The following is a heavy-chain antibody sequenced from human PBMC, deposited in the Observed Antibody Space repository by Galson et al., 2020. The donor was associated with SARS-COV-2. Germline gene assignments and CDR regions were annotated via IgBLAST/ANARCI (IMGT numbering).Heavy chain of an antibody. V-gene: IGHV4-31*02. Sequence: SETLSLTCTVSGGSISRGVYYWSWIRQHPGKGLEWIGDIYYSGGTYYNPSLWGRVTMSVDTSKNQFSLKVTSVTAADTAVYYCAREMVVPTTMEHDDYYYGMDVWGQGTTVTVSS. J-gene: IGHJ6*02. D-gene: IGHD2-2*01. CDR2: IYYSGGT. CDR3: AREMVVPTTMEHDDYYYGMDV. CDR1: GGSISRGVYY.